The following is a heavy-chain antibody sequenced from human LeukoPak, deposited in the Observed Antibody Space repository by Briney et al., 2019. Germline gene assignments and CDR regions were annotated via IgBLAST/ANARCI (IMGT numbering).Heavy chain of an antibody. CDR2: ISSSGSTI. CDR3: AREVVVRREDAFDI. D-gene: IGHD2-2*01. J-gene: IGHJ3*02. CDR1: GFTFSSYG. V-gene: IGHV3-48*04. Sequence: PGGSLRLSCAASGFTFSSYGMHWVRQAPGKGLEWVSYISSSGSTIYYADSVKGRFTISRDNAKNSLYLQMNSLRAEDTAVYYCAREVVVRREDAFDIWGQGTMATVSS.